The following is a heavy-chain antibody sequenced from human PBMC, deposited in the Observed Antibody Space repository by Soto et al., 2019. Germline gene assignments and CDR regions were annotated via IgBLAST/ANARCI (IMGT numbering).Heavy chain of an antibody. J-gene: IGHJ4*02. CDR3: ARTYYYGSGSYSFDY. V-gene: IGHV1-69*13. Sequence: SVKVSCKASGGTFSSYAISWVRQAPGQGLEWMGGIIPIFVTANYAQRFQGRVTIAADESTSTAYMELSSLRSEDTAVYYCARTYYYGSGSYSFDYWGQGTLVTVSS. CDR2: IIPIFVTA. CDR1: GGTFSSYA. D-gene: IGHD3-10*01.